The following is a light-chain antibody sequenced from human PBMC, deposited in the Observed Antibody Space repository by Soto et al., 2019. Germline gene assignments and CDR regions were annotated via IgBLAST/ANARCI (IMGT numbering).Light chain of an antibody. J-gene: IGLJ1*01. CDR3: VRYMGSGVYV. CDR2: STN. V-gene: IGLV8-61*01. CDR1: SASVSTSYY. Sequence: QAVVTQEPSFSVSPGGTVTLTCGLSSASVSTSYYASWYQQTPDQAPRTLIYSTNTRSSGVPDRFSGSILGNKAALTITGAQADDESDYYCVRYMGSGVYVFGTGTKVTVL.